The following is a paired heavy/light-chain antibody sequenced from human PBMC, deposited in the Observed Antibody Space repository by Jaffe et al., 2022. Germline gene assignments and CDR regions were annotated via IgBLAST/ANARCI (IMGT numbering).Light chain of an antibody. CDR1: QSISSW. CDR2: KAS. J-gene: IGKJ5*01. Sequence: DIQMTQSPSTLSASVGDRVTITCRASQSISSWLAWYQQKPGKAPKLLIYKASSLESGVPSRFSGSGSGTEFTLTISSLQPDDFATYYCQQYNSYSITFGQGTRLEIK. V-gene: IGKV1-5*03. CDR3: QQYNSYSIT.
Heavy chain of an antibody. CDR2: IYWNDDK. J-gene: IGHJ4*02. Sequence: QITLKESGPTLVKPTQTLTLTCTFSGFSLSTSGVGVGWIRQPPGKALEWLALIYWNDDKRYSPSLKSRLTITKDTSKNQVVLTMTNMDPVDTATYYCAHRLRRFQKGMVQGVIILNHYYFDYWGQGTLVTVSS. CDR1: GFSLSTSGVG. D-gene: IGHD3-10*01. V-gene: IGHV2-5*01. CDR3: AHRLRRFQKGMVQGVIILNHYYFDY.